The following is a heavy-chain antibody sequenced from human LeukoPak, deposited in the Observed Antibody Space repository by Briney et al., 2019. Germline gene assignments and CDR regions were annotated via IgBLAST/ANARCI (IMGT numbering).Heavy chain of an antibody. CDR3: ARIQGGKYNWNDV. J-gene: IGHJ5*02. V-gene: IGHV4-30-4*08. Sequence: KPSETLSLTCTVSGGSISSGDYYWSWIRQPPGKGLEWIGYIYYSGSTYYNPSLKSRVTISVDTSKNQFSLKLSSVTAADTAVYYCARIQGGKYNWNDVWGQGTLVTVSS. CDR1: GGSISSGDYY. D-gene: IGHD1-14*01. CDR2: IYYSGST.